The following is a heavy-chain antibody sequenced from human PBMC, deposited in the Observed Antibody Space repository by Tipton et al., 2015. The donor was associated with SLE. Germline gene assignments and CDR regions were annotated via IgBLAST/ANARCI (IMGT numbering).Heavy chain of an antibody. J-gene: IGHJ4*02. CDR3: AKAASHGYYDFWRGGNY. Sequence: SLRLSCAASGFTFSSYAMSWVRQAPGKGLEWVSAISGSGGSTYYADSVKGRFTISRDNSKNTLYLQMNSLRAEDTAVYYCAKAASHGYYDFWRGGNYWGQGTLVTVSS. CDR1: GFTFSSYA. D-gene: IGHD3-3*01. V-gene: IGHV3-23*01. CDR2: ISGSGGST.